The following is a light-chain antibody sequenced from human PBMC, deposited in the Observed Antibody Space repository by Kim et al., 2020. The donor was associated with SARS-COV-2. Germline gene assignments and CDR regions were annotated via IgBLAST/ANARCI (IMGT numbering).Light chain of an antibody. J-gene: IGLJ2*01. CDR3: QVWDRSTVV. CDR1: KLGDEN. CDR2: QDT. Sequence: SYELTQPPSVSVSPGQTASITCSGDKLGDENVCWYQQKPGQSPVVVIYQDTKRSSGIPDRFSGSKSGNTATLTISGTQATDEADYSCQVWDRSTVV. V-gene: IGLV3-1*01.